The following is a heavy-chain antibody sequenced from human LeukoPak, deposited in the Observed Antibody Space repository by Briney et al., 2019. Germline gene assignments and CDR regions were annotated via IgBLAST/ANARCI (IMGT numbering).Heavy chain of an antibody. CDR3: AKGHLRFLEWSFFDY. V-gene: IGHV3-23*01. Sequence: GGSLRFSCAASGLTFSNYAMSWVRQAPGKGLEWVSAISGSGGSTYYADSVKGRFTISRDNSKNTLYLQMNSLRAEDTAVYYCAKGHLRFLEWSFFDYWGQGTLVTVSS. J-gene: IGHJ4*02. CDR1: GLTFSNYA. CDR2: ISGSGGST. D-gene: IGHD3-3*01.